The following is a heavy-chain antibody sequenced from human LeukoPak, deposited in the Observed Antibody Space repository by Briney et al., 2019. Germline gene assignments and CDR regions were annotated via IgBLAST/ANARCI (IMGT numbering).Heavy chain of an antibody. Sequence: PGGSLRLSCAASGFTFSSYAMSWVRQAPGKGLEWVSAISGSGGSTYYADSVKGRFTISRDNSKNTLYLQMNSLRAEDTAVYYCAKDPREDYDSSGYYWGQGTLVTVSS. J-gene: IGHJ4*02. CDR3: AKDPREDYDSSGYY. V-gene: IGHV3-23*01. CDR2: ISGSGGST. D-gene: IGHD3-22*01. CDR1: GFTFSSYA.